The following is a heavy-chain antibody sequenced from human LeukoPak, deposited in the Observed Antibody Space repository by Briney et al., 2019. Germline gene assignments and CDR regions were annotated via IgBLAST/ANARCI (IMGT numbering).Heavy chain of an antibody. J-gene: IGHJ6*03. V-gene: IGHV1-8*03. CDR2: MNPNSGNT. D-gene: IGHD4-23*01. CDR3: ARVVIGVTPYYYYYYMDV. CDR1: GGTFSSYA. Sequence: ASVKVSCKASGGTFSSYAISWVRQATGQGLEWMGWMNPNSGNTGYAQKFQGRVTITRNTSISTAYMELSSLRSEDTAVYYCARVVIGVTPYYYYYYMDVWGKGTTVTVSS.